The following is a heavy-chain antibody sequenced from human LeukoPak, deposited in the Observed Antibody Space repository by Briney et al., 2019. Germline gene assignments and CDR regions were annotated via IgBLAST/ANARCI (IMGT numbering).Heavy chain of an antibody. D-gene: IGHD3-10*01. CDR3: AKDLTYYYGLGSSTNAFDI. Sequence: GGSLRLSCAASGFTFSSYAMSWVRQAPGKGLEWVSATSGPGGSRDYADSVKGRFTISRDNSKNTLYLQMNSLRAEDTALYYCAKDLTYYYGLGSSTNAFDIWGQGTMVTVSS. V-gene: IGHV3-23*01. J-gene: IGHJ3*02. CDR1: GFTFSSYA. CDR2: TSGPGGSR.